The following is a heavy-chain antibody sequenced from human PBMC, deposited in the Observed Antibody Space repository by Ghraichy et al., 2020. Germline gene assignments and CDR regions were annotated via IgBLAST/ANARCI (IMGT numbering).Heavy chain of an antibody. J-gene: IGHJ6*02. D-gene: IGHD6-19*01. CDR2: IKQDGSEK. Sequence: GGSLRLSCAASGFTFSSYWMSWVRQAPGKGLEWVANIKQDGSEKYYVDSVKGRFTISRDNAKNSLYLQMNSLRAEDTAVYYCARDRELVAVAGTIPDYYYYYYGMDVWGQGTTVTVSS. V-gene: IGHV3-7*03. CDR3: ARDRELVAVAGTIPDYYYYYYGMDV. CDR1: GFTFSSYW.